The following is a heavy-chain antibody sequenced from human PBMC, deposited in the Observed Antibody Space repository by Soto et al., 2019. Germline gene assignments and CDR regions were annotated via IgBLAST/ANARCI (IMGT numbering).Heavy chain of an antibody. J-gene: IGHJ5*01. D-gene: IGHD2-15*01. CDR3: TRAPFDFYSRIDP. CDR2: IILLFGKT. V-gene: IGHV1-69*06. CDR1: EETFNKFA. Sequence: QVELVQSGAAVKTPGSSVKVSCKSSEETFNKFAITWVRQAPGQGLEWMGGIILLFGKTEYAQQFRGRLTITADNSTRTIYMELDNLRSEDTAIYYCTRAPFDFYSRIDPWGPGTLVTVSS.